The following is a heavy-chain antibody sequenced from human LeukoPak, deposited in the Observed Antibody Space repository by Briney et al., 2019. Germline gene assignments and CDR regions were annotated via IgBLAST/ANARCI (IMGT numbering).Heavy chain of an antibody. J-gene: IGHJ3*02. CDR3: ARDAGGSIAAALSAFDI. V-gene: IGHV4-4*02. CDR2: IYHSGST. Sequence: SGTLSLTCAVSGGPISSNNWWSWVRQPPGKGLEWIGDIYHSGSTKYNPSLKSRVTISVDKSKNQFSLKLRSVTAADTAVYYCARDAGGSIAAALSAFDIWGQGTMVTVSS. D-gene: IGHD6-13*01. CDR1: GGPISSNNW.